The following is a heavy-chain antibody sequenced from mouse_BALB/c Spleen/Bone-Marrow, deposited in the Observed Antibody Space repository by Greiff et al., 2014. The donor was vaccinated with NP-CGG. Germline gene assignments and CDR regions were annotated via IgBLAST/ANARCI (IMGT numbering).Heavy chain of an antibody. CDR2: IDTSDSYT. Sequence: VQLQQSGAELVMPGASVNMSCKASGYTFTDYWMHWVKQRPGQGLEWIGAIDTSDSYTTYNQKFKGKATLTVDESSNTAYMQLSSLTSEDSAVYYCARNYYYFDYWGQGITLTVSS. D-gene: IGHD1-1*02. CDR1: GYTFTDYW. J-gene: IGHJ2*01. CDR3: ARNYYYFDY. V-gene: IGHV1-69*01.